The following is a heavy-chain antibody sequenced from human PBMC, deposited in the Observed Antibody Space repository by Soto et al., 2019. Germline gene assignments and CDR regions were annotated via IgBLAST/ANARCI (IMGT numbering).Heavy chain of an antibody. CDR1: GYSFTSYW. Sequence: GESLKISCKGSGYSFTSYWIGWVRQMPGKGLEWMGIIYPGDSDTRYSPSFQGQVTISADKSISTAYLQWSSLKASDTAMYYCARQIRSYSVSSGDYYGPGMDVWGQGTTVTVSS. J-gene: IGHJ6*02. D-gene: IGHD3-22*01. CDR3: ARQIRSYSVSSGDYYGPGMDV. V-gene: IGHV5-51*01. CDR2: IYPGDSDT.